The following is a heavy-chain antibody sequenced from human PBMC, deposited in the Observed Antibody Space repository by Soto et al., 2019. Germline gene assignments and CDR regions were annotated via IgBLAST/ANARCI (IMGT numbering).Heavy chain of an antibody. CDR1: GGPISSGDYY. J-gene: IGHJ6*02. CDR3: ARDSFRLYSTSWPADGMDV. V-gene: IGHV4-30-4*01. CDR2: IYYSGST. Sequence: PSETLSLTCNVWGGPISSGDYYWSCIREPPGKGLEWIGYIYYSGSTYYNPSLKSRFTISVDTSKNQFSLKLSSVTAEDTAVYYCARDSFRLYSTSWPADGMDVWGQGTTVTVPS. D-gene: IGHD6-13*01.